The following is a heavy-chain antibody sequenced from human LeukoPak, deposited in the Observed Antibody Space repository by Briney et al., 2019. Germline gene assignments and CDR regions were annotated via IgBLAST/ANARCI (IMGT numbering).Heavy chain of an antibody. V-gene: IGHV1-2*02. J-gene: IGHJ4*02. CDR3: ARVPYYDSTSGY. D-gene: IGHD3-22*01. Sequence: ASVKVSCKASGYTFTGYYMHWVRQAPGQGLEWMGWIDPNSGGTNYAQKFQGRVTMTRDTSISTAYMELSRLRSDDTAVYYCARVPYYDSTSGYWGQGTLVTVSS. CDR2: IDPNSGGT. CDR1: GYTFTGYY.